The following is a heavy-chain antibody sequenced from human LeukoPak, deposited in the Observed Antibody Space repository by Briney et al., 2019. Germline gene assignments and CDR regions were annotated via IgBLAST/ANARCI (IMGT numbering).Heavy chain of an antibody. V-gene: IGHV4-59*12. J-gene: IGHJ4*02. CDR3: ARYDVGWYYFDY. CDR1: GGSISSYY. Sequence: NPSETLSLTCTVSGGSISSYYWSWIRQPPGKGLEWIGYIYYSGSTNYNPSLKSRVTISVDTSRNQFSLKLSSVTAADTAVYYCARYDVGWYYFDYWGQGTLVTVSS. D-gene: IGHD6-19*01. CDR2: IYYSGST.